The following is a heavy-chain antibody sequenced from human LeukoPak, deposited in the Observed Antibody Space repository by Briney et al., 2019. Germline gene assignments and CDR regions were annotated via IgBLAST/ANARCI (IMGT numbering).Heavy chain of an antibody. J-gene: IGHJ4*02. V-gene: IGHV3-23*01. Sequence: GGSLRLSCGASGVTFSNYAMSWVRQAPGKGLEWVSGINDNGSTRFYAASVKGRFTSSRDNPKNTLYLQTNGLRVEDTAVYYCAKDMQTWPRFPDYWGQGTLVTVSS. CDR3: AKDMQTWPRFPDY. CDR1: GVTFSNYA. D-gene: IGHD5-12*01. CDR2: INDNGSTR.